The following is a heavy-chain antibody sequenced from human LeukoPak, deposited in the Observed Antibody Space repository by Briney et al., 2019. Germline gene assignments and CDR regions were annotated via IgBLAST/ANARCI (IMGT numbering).Heavy chain of an antibody. Sequence: SVKVSCKASGGTFSSYAISWVRQAPGQGLEWMGGIIPIFGTANYAQKFQGRVTITADESTSTAYMELSSLRSEDTAVYYCARYTYYYGSGSRNLAYYFDYWGQGTLVTVSS. CDR1: GGTFSSYA. CDR2: IIPIFGTA. D-gene: IGHD3-10*01. V-gene: IGHV1-69*13. CDR3: ARYTYYYGSGSRNLAYYFDY. J-gene: IGHJ4*02.